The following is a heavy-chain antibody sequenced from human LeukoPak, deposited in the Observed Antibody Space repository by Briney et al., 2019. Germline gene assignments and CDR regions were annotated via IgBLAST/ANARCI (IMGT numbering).Heavy chain of an antibody. Sequence: GSLRLSCAASGITFSGHWMHWVRQTPGKGLVWVSRINADGSSTAYADSVKGRFTISRDNAKNTVYLQMNSLRVDDTAVYYCAREELEPSTHPFDPWGQGTLVTVSS. CDR1: GITFSGHW. CDR3: AREELEPSTHPFDP. J-gene: IGHJ5*02. CDR2: INADGSST. D-gene: IGHD1-7*01. V-gene: IGHV3-74*03.